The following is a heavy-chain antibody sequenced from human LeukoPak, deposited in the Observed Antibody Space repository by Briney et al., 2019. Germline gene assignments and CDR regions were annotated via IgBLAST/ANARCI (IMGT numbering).Heavy chain of an antibody. D-gene: IGHD3-22*01. J-gene: IGHJ4*02. Sequence: GASVKVSCKASGYTFTSYDINWVRQATGQGLEWMGWMNPNSGNTGYAQKFQGRVIITRNTSISTAYMELSSLRSEDTAVYYCARGVAYDSSGVGDYWGQGTLVTVSS. CDR3: ARGVAYDSSGVGDY. V-gene: IGHV1-8*03. CDR2: MNPNSGNT. CDR1: GYTFTSYD.